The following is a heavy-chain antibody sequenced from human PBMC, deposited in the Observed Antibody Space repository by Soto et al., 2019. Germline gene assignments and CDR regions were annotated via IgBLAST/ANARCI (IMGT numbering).Heavy chain of an antibody. Sequence: PSETLSLTCTVSGGSISSGGYYWSWIRQHPGKGLEWIGYIYYSGSTYYNPSLKSRVTISVDTSKNQFSLKLSSVTAADTAVYYCARGPVVVVAATLRWFDPWGQGTLVTVSS. CDR3: ARGPVVVVAATLRWFDP. J-gene: IGHJ5*02. CDR1: GGSISSGGYY. V-gene: IGHV4-31*03. D-gene: IGHD2-15*01. CDR2: IYYSGST.